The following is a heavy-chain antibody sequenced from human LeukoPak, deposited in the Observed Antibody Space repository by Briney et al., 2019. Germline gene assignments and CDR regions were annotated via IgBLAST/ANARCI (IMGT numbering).Heavy chain of an antibody. CDR3: ARDNLAEDTAMVLGPYGMDV. CDR2: IIPILGIA. D-gene: IGHD5-18*01. Sequence: XVSCXXXXXTFSXXXXSWVRRAPGQGLEWMGRIIPILGIANYAQKFQGRVTITADKSTSTAYMELSSLRSEDTAVYYCARDNLAEDTAMVLGPYGMDVWGQGTTVTVSS. V-gene: IGHV1-69*04. J-gene: IGHJ6*02. CDR1: XXTFSXXX.